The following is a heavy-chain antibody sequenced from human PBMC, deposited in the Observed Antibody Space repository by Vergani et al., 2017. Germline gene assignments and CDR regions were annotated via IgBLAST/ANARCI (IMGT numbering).Heavy chain of an antibody. CDR2: IYPGDSEV. Sequence: EKPLVQSGSETKKPGESLKISCHAFGYIFSNFWIRWVRQRPGRGLEWRVIIYPGDSEVQSNPTFRGQVIFSVDTSVNTAYLQGRSLQASDTATYFCASGGHSSENGGALQLWGQGTNITVSS. V-gene: IGHV5-51*01. CDR3: ASGGHSSENGGALQL. D-gene: IGHD3-16*01. J-gene: IGHJ3*01. CDR1: GYIFSNFW.